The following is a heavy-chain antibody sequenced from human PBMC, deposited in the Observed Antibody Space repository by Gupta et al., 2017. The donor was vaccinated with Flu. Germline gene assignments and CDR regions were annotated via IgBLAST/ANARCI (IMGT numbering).Heavy chain of an antibody. V-gene: IGHV4-59*08. D-gene: IGHD3-22*01. J-gene: IGHJ6*02. Sequence: PSETLSLTCTVSGGSISSYYWSWIRQPPGKGLEWIGYIYYSGSTNYNPSLKSRVTISVDTSKNQFSLKLSSVTAADTAVYYCARKRGGYYDSSGYPNNYYGMDVWGQGTTVTVSS. CDR1: GGSISSYY. CDR2: IYYSGST. CDR3: ARKRGGYYDSSGYPNNYYGMDV.